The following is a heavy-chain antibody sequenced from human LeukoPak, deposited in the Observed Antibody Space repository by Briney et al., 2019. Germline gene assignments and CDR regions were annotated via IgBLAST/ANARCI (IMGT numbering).Heavy chain of an antibody. Sequence: GGSLRLSCTASGFTFGDYAMSWFRQAPGKGLEWAGFIRSKAYGGTTEYAASVKGRFTISRDDSKSIAYLQMNSLKTEDTAVYYCTRALGKLLLDYWGQGTLVTVSS. V-gene: IGHV3-49*03. D-gene: IGHD2-15*01. CDR1: GFTFGDYA. J-gene: IGHJ4*02. CDR3: TRALGKLLLDY. CDR2: IRSKAYGGTT.